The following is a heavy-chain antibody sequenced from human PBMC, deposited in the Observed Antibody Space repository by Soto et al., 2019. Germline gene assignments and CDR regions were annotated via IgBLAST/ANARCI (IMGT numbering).Heavy chain of an antibody. J-gene: IGHJ4*02. Sequence: GASVKVSCKVSGYTLTELSMHWVRQAPGKGLEWMGGFDPEDGETIYAQKFQGRVTMTEDTSTDTAYMELSSLRSEDTAVYYCATLMEAATPAPFDYWGKGTLVTVSX. CDR1: GYTLTELS. V-gene: IGHV1-24*01. CDR2: FDPEDGET. D-gene: IGHD2-15*01. CDR3: ATLMEAATPAPFDY.